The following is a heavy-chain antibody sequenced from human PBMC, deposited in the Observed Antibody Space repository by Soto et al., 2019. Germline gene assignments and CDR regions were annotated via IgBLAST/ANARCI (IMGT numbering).Heavy chain of an antibody. CDR2: IIPIFGTA. V-gene: IGHV1-69*13. CDR1: GCTFSSYA. CDR3: ARDSSVATMQGDYYYYYYGMDV. D-gene: IGHD5-12*01. Sequence: SVKVSCKASGCTFSSYAISCVRQAPGQVLEWVGGIIPIFGTANYAQKFQGRVTITADESTSTAYMELSSLRSEDTAVYYCARDSSVATMQGDYYYYYYGMDVWGQGTTVTVSS. J-gene: IGHJ6*02.